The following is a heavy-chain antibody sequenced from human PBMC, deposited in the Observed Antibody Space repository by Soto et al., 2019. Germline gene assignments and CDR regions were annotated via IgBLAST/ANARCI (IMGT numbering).Heavy chain of an antibody. CDR3: TRLKWNDPSPPFDY. V-gene: IGHV1-69*02. D-gene: IGHD1-1*01. J-gene: IGHJ4*02. CDR1: GGTFSSY. Sequence: GASVKVSCKASGGTFSSYISWVRQAPGQGLEWMGRIIPILGIANYAQKFQGRVTITADKSTSTAYMELSSLKTEDTAVYYCTRLKWNDPSPPFDYWGQGTLVTVSS. CDR2: IIPILGIA.